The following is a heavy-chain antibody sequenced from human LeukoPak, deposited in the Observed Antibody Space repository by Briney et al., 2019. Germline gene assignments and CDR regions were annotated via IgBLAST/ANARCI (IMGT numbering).Heavy chain of an antibody. CDR3: AKDHCGGDCYSDGMDV. J-gene: IGHJ6*02. Sequence: AGGSLRLSCAASGFTFSSYSMNWVRQAPGKGLEWVSSISSSSSYIYYADSVKGRFTISRDNAKNSLYLQMNSLRAEDTAVYYCAKDHCGGDCYSDGMDVWGQGTTVTVSS. V-gene: IGHV3-21*01. D-gene: IGHD2-21*02. CDR2: ISSSSSYI. CDR1: GFTFSSYS.